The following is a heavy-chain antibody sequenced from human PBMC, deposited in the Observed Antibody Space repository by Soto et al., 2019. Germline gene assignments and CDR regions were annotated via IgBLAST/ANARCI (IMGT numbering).Heavy chain of an antibody. V-gene: IGHV1-69*06. J-gene: IGHJ4*02. CDR2: IIPIFGTA. CDR1: GGTFSSYS. CDR3: ARVPRWGPFEY. D-gene: IGHD1-26*01. Sequence: SVNVPCKASGGTFSSYSISWVRQAPGQGLEWMGGIIPIFGTANYAQKFQGRVTITADKSTSTAYMELSSLRSEDTAVYYCARVPRWGPFEYWGQGGLGTLSS.